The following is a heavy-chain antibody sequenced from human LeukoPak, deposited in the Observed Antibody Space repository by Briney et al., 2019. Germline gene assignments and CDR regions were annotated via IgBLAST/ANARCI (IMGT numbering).Heavy chain of an antibody. CDR2: IFYSGST. V-gene: IGHV4-39*01. Sequence: SETLSLTCTVFGGSISTSGYYWGWIRQPPGKGLEWIGSIFYSGSTFYNPSLKSRVTISVDTSKNQFSLKLSSVTAADTAVYYCAGRRYGNQFDPWGQGTLVTVSS. D-gene: IGHD4-17*01. CDR3: AGRRYGNQFDP. J-gene: IGHJ5*02. CDR1: GGSISTSGYY.